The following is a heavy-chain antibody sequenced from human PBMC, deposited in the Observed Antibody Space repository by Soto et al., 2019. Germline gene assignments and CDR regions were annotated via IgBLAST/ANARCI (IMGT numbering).Heavy chain of an antibody. Sequence: GASVKVSCKASGGTFSSYAISWVRQAPGQGLEWMGGIIPIFGTANYAQKFQGRVTITADESTSTAYMELSSLRPEDTAVYCCARADSPKAAFDIWGGGTMVS. V-gene: IGHV1-69*13. CDR2: IIPIFGTA. CDR1: GGTFSSYA. J-gene: IGHJ3*02. CDR3: ARADSPKAAFDI. D-gene: IGHD3-22*01.